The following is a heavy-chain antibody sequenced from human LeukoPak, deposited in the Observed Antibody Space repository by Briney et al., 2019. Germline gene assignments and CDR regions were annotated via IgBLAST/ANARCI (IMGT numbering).Heavy chain of an antibody. CDR2: ISGSGGST. CDR1: GFTFSSYA. V-gene: IGHV3-23*01. J-gene: IGHJ6*03. CDR3: AVDSSSSHYYYYYYMDV. D-gene: IGHD6-6*01. Sequence: GGSLRLSYAASGFTFSSYAMSWVRQAPGKGLEWVSAISGSGGSTYYADSVKGRFTISRDNSKNTLYLQMNSLRAEDTAVYYCAVDSSSSHYYYYYYMDVWGKGTTVTVSS.